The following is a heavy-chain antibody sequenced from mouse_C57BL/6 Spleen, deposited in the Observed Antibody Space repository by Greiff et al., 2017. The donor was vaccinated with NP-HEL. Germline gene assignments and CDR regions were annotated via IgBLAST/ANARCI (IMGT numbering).Heavy chain of an antibody. CDR3: ARGGHGYYWGYAMDY. V-gene: IGHV1-55*01. Sequence: QVQLQQPGAELVKPGASVKMSCKASGYTFTSYWITWVKQRPGQGLEWIGDIYPGSGSTNYNEKFKSKATLTVDTSSSTAYMQLSSLTSEDSAVYYCARGGHGYYWGYAMDYWGQGTSVTVSS. CDR2: IYPGSGST. D-gene: IGHD2-3*01. J-gene: IGHJ4*01. CDR1: GYTFTSYW.